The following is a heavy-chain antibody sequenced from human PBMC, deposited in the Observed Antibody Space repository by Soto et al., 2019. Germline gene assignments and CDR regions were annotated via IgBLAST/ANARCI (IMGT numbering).Heavy chain of an antibody. CDR3: GKDPNGDYFGAFDF. J-gene: IGHJ3*01. Sequence: EVQFLESGGGVVRPGGSLRLSCVASGLSFASYAMTWVRQSSGKGLEWVACITGSGAVTSYTDSVRGRFTISRDNSKNTLYLQVDSLRADDTAVYYCGKDPNGDYFGAFDFWGQGTTVIVSS. CDR2: ITGSGAVT. D-gene: IGHD4-17*01. V-gene: IGHV3-23*01. CDR1: GLSFASYA.